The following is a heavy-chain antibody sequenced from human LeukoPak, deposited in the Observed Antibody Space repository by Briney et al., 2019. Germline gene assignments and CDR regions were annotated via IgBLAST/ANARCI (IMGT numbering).Heavy chain of an antibody. Sequence: ASVKVSCKASGYTFTSYGISWVRQAPGQGLEWMGWINPNSGGTNYAQKFQGRVTMTRDTSISTAYMELSRLRSDDTAVYYCARDPISGSYLNYGMDVWGQGTTVTVSS. CDR3: ARDPISGSYLNYGMDV. CDR1: GYTFTSYG. V-gene: IGHV1-2*02. CDR2: INPNSGGT. D-gene: IGHD1-26*01. J-gene: IGHJ6*02.